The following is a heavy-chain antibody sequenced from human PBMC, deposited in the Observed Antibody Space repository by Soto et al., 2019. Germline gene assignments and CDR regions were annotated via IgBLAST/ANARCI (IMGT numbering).Heavy chain of an antibody. V-gene: IGHV1-2*02. CDR1: GYSFTGYY. J-gene: IGHJ4*02. CDR3: ARGDYGTGGYPFPYFDY. D-gene: IGHD2-8*02. Sequence: HEHLVQSGAEVKRPGASLKVSCKASGYSFTGYYIHWVRQAPGQGLEWMGWINADSGATNYEQNFQGRVTLTSDTSISTASMDLTSLTSDDTAVYYCARGDYGTGGYPFPYFDYWGQGTLVIVSS. CDR2: INADSGAT.